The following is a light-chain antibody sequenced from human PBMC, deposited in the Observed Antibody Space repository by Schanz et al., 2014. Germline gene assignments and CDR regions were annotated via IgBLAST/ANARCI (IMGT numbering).Light chain of an antibody. J-gene: IGKJ2*01. CDR3: QQYENRRT. Sequence: EIVLTQSPATLSLSPGERATLSCRASQSVSSYLAWYQQKPGQAPRLLIYDASNRATGIPARFSGSGSGTEFTLTISSLQSEDSAVYYCQQYENRRTFGQGTKVEIK. CDR2: DAS. V-gene: IGKV3-11*01. CDR1: QSVSSY.